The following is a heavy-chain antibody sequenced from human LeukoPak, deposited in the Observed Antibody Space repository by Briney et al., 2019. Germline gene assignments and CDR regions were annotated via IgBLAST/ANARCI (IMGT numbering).Heavy chain of an antibody. CDR2: IYYSGST. CDR3: ARDYSNYIMDY. J-gene: IGHJ4*01. Sequence: SETLSLNCTVSGDSISTYYWSWIRQPPGKGLEWIAYIYYSGSTNYNPSLKGRLTMSVDTSKSQFSLELSSVTAADTAVYFCARDYSNYIMDYWGHGILVTVSS. D-gene: IGHD4-11*01. CDR1: GDSISTYY. V-gene: IGHV4-59*01.